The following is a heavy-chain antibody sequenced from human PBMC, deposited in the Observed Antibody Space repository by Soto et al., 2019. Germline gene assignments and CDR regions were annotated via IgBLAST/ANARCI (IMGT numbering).Heavy chain of an antibody. CDR3: ARDYYIGQWLVPVY. V-gene: IGHV1-69*05. CDR1: GGTFSSYA. D-gene: IGHD6-19*01. CDR2: IIPIFGTA. J-gene: IGHJ4*02. Sequence: SVKVSCKASGGTFSSYAISWVRQAPGQGLEWMGGIIPIFGTANYAQKFQGRVTITRDTSASTAYMELSSLRSEDTAVYYCARDYYIGQWLVPVYWGQGTLVTVSS.